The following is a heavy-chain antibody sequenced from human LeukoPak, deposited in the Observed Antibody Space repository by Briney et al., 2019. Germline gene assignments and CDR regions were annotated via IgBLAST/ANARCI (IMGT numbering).Heavy chain of an antibody. V-gene: IGHV4-59*08. D-gene: IGHD5-18*01. CDR3: ARQNSYGTYYGLDV. CDR1: GGSISGFY. Sequence: SETLSLTCTVSGGSISGFYWNWLRQSPGKGLEWIGHLYDSGATTYNPSLKSRVTTSVDTSKNQFSLMLSSVTAADTAVYFCARQNSYGTYYGLDVWGQGTTVTVSS. CDR2: LYDSGAT. J-gene: IGHJ6*02.